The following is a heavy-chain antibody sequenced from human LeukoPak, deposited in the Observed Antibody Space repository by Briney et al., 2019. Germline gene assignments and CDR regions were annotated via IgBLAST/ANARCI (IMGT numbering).Heavy chain of an antibody. CDR1: GYTFTIYG. J-gene: IGHJ4*02. CDR2: ISAYNGNT. V-gene: IGHV1-18*01. D-gene: IGHD5-18*01. Sequence: GASVKVSCKASGYTFTIYGISWVRQAPGQGLEWMGWISAYNGNTNYAQKLQGRVTMTTDTSTSTAYMELRSLRSDDTAVYYCARDRRGYSYGYFDYWGQGTLVTVSS. CDR3: ARDRRGYSYGYFDY.